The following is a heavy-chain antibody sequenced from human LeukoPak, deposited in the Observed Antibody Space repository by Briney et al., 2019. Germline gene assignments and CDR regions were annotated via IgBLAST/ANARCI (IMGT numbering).Heavy chain of an antibody. CDR3: ARSSYCGGDCYSGVLGYFDY. D-gene: IGHD2-21*01. CDR2: IIPILGIA. J-gene: IGHJ4*02. Sequence: ASVKVSCKASGGTFSSYAISWVRQAPGQGLEWMGRIIPILGIANYAQKFQGRVTITADKSTSTAYMELSSLRSEDTAVYYCARSSYCGGDCYSGVLGYFDYWGQGTLVTVSS. CDR1: GGTFSSYA. V-gene: IGHV1-69*04.